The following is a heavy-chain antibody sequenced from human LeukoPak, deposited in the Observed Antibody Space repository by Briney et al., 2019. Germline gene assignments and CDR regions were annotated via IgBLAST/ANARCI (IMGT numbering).Heavy chain of an antibody. CDR1: GGSISSYY. CDR3: ARKGLRSGYVPLDY. J-gene: IGHJ4*02. Sequence: SETLSLTCTVSGGSISSYYWSWIRQPPGKGLEWIGEIYHSGSTNYNPSLKSRVTISVDKSKNQFSLKLRPVTAADTAVYYCARKGLRSGYVPLDYWGQGTLVTVSS. CDR2: IYHSGST. V-gene: IGHV4-59*12. D-gene: IGHD3-3*01.